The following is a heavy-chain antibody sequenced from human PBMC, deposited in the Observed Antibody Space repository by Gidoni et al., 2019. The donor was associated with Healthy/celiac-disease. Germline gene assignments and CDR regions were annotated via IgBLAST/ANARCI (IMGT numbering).Heavy chain of an antibody. Sequence: QITLKESGPTLVKPTQTITLTCTFSGFSLSTSGVGVGWIRQPPGKALEWLALIYWDDDKRYSPSLKSRLTITKDTSKNQVVLTMTNMDPVDTATYYCAHHNDYGDLPDYWGQGTLVTVSS. CDR3: AHHNDYGDLPDY. D-gene: IGHD4-17*01. J-gene: IGHJ4*02. V-gene: IGHV2-5*02. CDR1: GFSLSTSGVG. CDR2: IYWDDDK.